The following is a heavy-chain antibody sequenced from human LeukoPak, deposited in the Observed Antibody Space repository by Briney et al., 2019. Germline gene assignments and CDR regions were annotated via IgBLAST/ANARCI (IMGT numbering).Heavy chain of an antibody. CDR1: GYTLTDLS. V-gene: IGHV1-24*01. CDR2: FDPEDGEV. J-gene: IGHJ3*02. Sequence: ASVKVSCKVSGYTLTDLSMHWVRQAPGKGLEWMGGFDPEDGEVIYAQKFQGRVTMTEDTSTDTAYMELSSLRSEDTAVYYCTTEIRVDSGTYHDAFDIWGQGTMVTVSS. D-gene: IGHD1-26*01. CDR3: TTEIRVDSGTYHDAFDI.